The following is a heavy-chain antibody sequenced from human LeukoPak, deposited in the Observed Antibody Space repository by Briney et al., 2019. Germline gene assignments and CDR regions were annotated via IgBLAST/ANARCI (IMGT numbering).Heavy chain of an antibody. Sequence: SETLSLTCTVSGYSISSGYYWGWIRQPPGKGLEWIGSIYHSGSTYYNPSLKSRVTISVDTSKNQFSLKLSSVTAADTAVYYCARGDSSGHFDPWGQGTLVTVSS. CDR1: GYSISSGYY. V-gene: IGHV4-38-2*02. CDR3: ARGDSSGHFDP. D-gene: IGHD6-19*01. CDR2: IYHSGST. J-gene: IGHJ5*02.